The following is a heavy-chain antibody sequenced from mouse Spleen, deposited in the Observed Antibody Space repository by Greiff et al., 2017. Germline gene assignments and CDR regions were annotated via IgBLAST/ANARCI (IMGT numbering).Heavy chain of an antibody. CDR1: GFTFSDYY. CDR3: ARDEGVRAWFAY. V-gene: IGHV5-4*02. CDR2: ISDGGSYT. J-gene: IGHJ3*01. D-gene: IGHD2-14*01. Sequence: EVQLVESGGGLVKPGGSLKLSCAASGFTFSDYYMYWVRQTPEKRLEWVATISDGGSYTYYPDSVKGRFTISRDNAKNNLYLQMSSLKSEDTAMYYCARDEGVRAWFAYWGQGTLVTVSA.